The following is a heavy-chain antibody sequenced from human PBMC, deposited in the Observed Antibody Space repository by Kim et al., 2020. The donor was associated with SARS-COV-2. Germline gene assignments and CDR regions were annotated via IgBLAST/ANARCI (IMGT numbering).Heavy chain of an antibody. CDR2: ISYDGSKK. CDR3: ARDRGSGSYLDY. J-gene: IGHJ4*02. V-gene: IGHV3-30*04. Sequence: GGSLRLSCAASGFTFSSYAMHWVRQAPGKGLEWVAVISYDGSKKYYADSVKGRFTISRDNSKNTLYLQMNSLRAEDTAVYYCARDRGSGSYLDYWGQGTLVTVSS. CDR1: GFTFSSYA. D-gene: IGHD3-10*01.